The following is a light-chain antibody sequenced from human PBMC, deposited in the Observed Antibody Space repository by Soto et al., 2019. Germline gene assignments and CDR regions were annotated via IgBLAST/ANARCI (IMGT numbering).Light chain of an antibody. V-gene: IGKV3D-15*01. CDR2: GAS. CDR3: QQYNNWPRT. CDR1: QSVSSN. Sequence: IVMTQSPATLSVSPGERATLSCRASQSVSSNLAWYQQKPGQAPRLLIYGASSRATGIPDRFSGSGSGTDFTLTISSLQSEDFAVYYCQQYNNWPRTFGQGTKVDIK. J-gene: IGKJ1*01.